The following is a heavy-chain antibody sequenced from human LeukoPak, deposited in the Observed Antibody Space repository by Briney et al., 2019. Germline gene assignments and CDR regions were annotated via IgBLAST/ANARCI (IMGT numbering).Heavy chain of an antibody. Sequence: PGGSLRLSCAASGFTVSTTFMRCVRQTPGKGLEWVSFINDVGTTYYIDSVQGRFTISTDSSQNTLYLQMNSLRAEDTALYYCAGDPAARRLPYWGQGPRAPVSS. CDR3: AGDPAARRLPY. CDR1: GFTVSTTF. V-gene: IGHV3-53*01. D-gene: IGHD4-17*01. J-gene: IGHJ4*02. CDR2: INDVGTT.